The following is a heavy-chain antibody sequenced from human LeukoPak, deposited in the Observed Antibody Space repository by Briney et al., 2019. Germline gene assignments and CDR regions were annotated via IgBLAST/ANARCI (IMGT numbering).Heavy chain of an antibody. D-gene: IGHD5-24*01. J-gene: IGHJ5*02. CDR1: GFTFSTYS. CDR2: ISSSSSTI. CDR3: ARASDPWLQLT. V-gene: IGHV3-48*04. Sequence: PGGSLRLSCAASGFTFSTYSMNWVRQAPGKGLERVSYISSSSSTIYYADSVKGRFTISRDNAQTSLYLQMNSLRAEDTAVYYCARASDPWLQLTWGQGTLVTVSS.